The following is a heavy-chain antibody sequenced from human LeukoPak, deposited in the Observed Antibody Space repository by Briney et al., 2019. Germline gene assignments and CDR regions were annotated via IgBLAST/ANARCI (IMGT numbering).Heavy chain of an antibody. D-gene: IGHD6-19*01. Sequence: ASVKVSCKASGYTFTRYDINWVRQATGQGLEWMGWMNPKSGNTGHAQKFQGRVTITRDTSISTVYMELSSLRSEDTAVYFCARDRYSSGWYGDFDYWGQGTLVTVSS. V-gene: IGHV1-8*03. CDR2: MNPKSGNT. CDR1: GYTFTRYD. CDR3: ARDRYSSGWYGDFDY. J-gene: IGHJ4*02.